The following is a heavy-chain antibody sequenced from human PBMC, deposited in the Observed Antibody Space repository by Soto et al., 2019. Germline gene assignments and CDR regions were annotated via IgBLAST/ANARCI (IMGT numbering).Heavy chain of an antibody. J-gene: IGHJ4*02. V-gene: IGHV4-31*03. Sequence: PSETLSLTCTVSGGSISSGGYYWSWIRQRPGKGLEWIGDIHYSGSTFYNPSLKSRVTISVDTSENQFSLKLSSMTAADTAVYYCARGEVLPAASLDYWRQGTLVTVSS. D-gene: IGHD2-2*01. CDR2: IHYSGST. CDR1: GGSISSGGYY. CDR3: ARGEVLPAASLDY.